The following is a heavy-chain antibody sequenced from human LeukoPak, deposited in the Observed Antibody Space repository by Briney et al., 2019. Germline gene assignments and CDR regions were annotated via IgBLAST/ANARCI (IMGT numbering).Heavy chain of an antibody. CDR2: IYPGDSDT. D-gene: IGHD3-22*01. Sequence: RGESLKISCKGSGYSFTSYWIGWVRQMPGKGLEWMGIIYPGDSDTRYSPSFQGQVTISADKSISTAYLQWSSLKASDTAMYYCARNYYDSSGYYYAPGYWGQGTLVTVSS. CDR1: GYSFTSYW. V-gene: IGHV5-51*01. J-gene: IGHJ4*02. CDR3: ARNYYDSSGYYYAPGY.